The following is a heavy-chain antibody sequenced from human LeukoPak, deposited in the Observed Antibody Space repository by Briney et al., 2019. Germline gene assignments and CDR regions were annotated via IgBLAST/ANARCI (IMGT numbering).Heavy chain of an antibody. CDR1: GYTFASYY. CDR3: ASYYYGSGSYLAYYYYMDV. Sequence: GASVKVSCKASGYTFASYYMHWVRQAPGQGLEWMGIINPSGGSTSYAQKFQGRVTITADESTSTAYMELSGLRSEDTAVYYCASYYYGSGSYLAYYYYMDVWGKGTTVTVSS. CDR2: INPSGGST. J-gene: IGHJ6*03. D-gene: IGHD3-10*01. V-gene: IGHV1-46*01.